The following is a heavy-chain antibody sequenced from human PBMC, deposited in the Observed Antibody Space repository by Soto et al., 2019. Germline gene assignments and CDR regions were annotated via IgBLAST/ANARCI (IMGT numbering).Heavy chain of an antibody. CDR1: GFTFSSYS. CDR3: ARDKYYYDSSGYSQYYFDY. J-gene: IGHJ4*02. CDR2: ISSSSYI. Sequence: GGSLRLSCAASGFTFSSYSMNWVRQAPGKGLEWVSSISSSSYIYYADSVKGRFTISRDNAKNSLYLQMNSLRAEDTAVYYCARDKYYYDSSGYSQYYFDYWGQGTLVTVSS. D-gene: IGHD3-22*01. V-gene: IGHV3-21*01.